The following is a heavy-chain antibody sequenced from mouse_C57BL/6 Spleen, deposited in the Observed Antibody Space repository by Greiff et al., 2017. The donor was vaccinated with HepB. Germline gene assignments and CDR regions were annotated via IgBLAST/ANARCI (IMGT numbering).Heavy chain of an antibody. CDR2: IDPSDSYT. J-gene: IGHJ2*01. CDR1: GYTFTSYW. CDR3: ARSGLGRPFDY. V-gene: IGHV1-59*01. Sequence: QVHVKQPGAELVRPGTSVKLSCKASGYTFTSYWMHWVKQRPGQGLEWIGVIDPSDSYTNYNQKFKGKATLTVDTSSSTAYMQLSSLTSEDSAVYYCARSGLGRPFDYWGQGTTLTVSS. D-gene: IGHD4-1*01.